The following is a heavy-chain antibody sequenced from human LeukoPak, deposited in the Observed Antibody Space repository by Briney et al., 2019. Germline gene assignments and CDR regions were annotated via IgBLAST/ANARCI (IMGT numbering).Heavy chain of an antibody. V-gene: IGHV4-34*01. J-gene: IGHJ4*02. CDR3: AGVGITMIVVANSVFDY. CDR1: GGSFSGYY. D-gene: IGHD3-22*01. CDR2: INHSGST. Sequence: SETLSLTCAVYGGSFSGYYWSWIRQPPGKGLEWIGEINHSGSTNYNPSLKSRVTISVDTSKNQFSLKLSSVTAADTAVYYCAGVGITMIVVANSVFDYWGQGTLVTVSS.